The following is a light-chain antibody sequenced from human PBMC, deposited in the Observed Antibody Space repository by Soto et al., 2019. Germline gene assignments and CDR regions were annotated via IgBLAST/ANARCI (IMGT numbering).Light chain of an antibody. Sequence: QSAPTQPASVSGSPGQSITISCTGTSSDVGGYNYVSWYQHHPGKAPKLMIFDVSNRPSGVSNRLSGSKSGNTASLTISGLQLEDEADYYCSSYTTSNTRQIVFGTGTKVTVL. CDR3: SSYTTSNTRQIV. CDR2: DVS. J-gene: IGLJ1*01. CDR1: SSDVGGYNY. V-gene: IGLV2-14*03.